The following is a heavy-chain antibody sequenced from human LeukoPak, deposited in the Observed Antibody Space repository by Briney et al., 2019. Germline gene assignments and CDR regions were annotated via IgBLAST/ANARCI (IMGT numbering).Heavy chain of an antibody. D-gene: IGHD3-22*01. CDR1: GCTFSSYW. J-gene: IGHJ3*02. CDR2: INSDGSST. V-gene: IGHV3-74*01. Sequence: GGSLRLSCAASGCTFSSYWMHWVRQAPGKGLVWVSRINSDGSSTSYADSVEGRFTISRDNAKNMLYLQMNSLRAEDTAVYYCARVGLYYYDSSGYAPGAFDIWGQGTMVTVSS. CDR3: ARVGLYYYDSSGYAPGAFDI.